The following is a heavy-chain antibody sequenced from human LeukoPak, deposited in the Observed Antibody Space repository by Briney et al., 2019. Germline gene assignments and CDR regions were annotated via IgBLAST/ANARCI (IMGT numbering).Heavy chain of an antibody. J-gene: IGHJ4*02. CDR1: GFTFSSYG. D-gene: IGHD2-2*01. CDR2: IWYDGSNK. CDR3: VRLVAVPDVYFDY. V-gene: IGHV3-33*01. Sequence: GGSLRLSCAASGFTFSSYGMHWVRQAPGKGLEWVAVIWYDGSNKYYADSVKGRFTISRDNSKNTLYLQMNSLRAEDTAVYYCVRLVAVPDVYFDYWGQGTLVTVSS.